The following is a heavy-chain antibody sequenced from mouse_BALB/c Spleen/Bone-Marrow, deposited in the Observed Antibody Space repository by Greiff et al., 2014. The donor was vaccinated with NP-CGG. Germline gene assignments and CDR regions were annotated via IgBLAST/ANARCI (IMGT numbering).Heavy chain of an antibody. CDR3: ARHQRYYAMDY. Sequence: EVHLVESGGDLVKPGGSLKLSCAASGFTFSSYGMSWGRQTPDKRLEWVATISSGGSNTYYPDSVKGRFTISRDNAKNTQYLQMSSLKSEDTAMYYCARHQRYYAMDYWGQVTSATVSS. V-gene: IGHV5-6*01. CDR1: GFTFSSYG. J-gene: IGHJ4*01. CDR2: ISSGGSNT.